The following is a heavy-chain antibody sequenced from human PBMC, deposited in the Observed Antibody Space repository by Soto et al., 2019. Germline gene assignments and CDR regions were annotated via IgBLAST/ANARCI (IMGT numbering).Heavy chain of an antibody. D-gene: IGHD6-13*01. CDR3: SNASGYSSSWRPQYKYYYYGMDV. CDR2: ISGNGGST. J-gene: IGHJ6*02. Sequence: GGSLRLSCAASGFTFSSYAMSWVRQAPGKGLEWVSAISGNGGSTYYADSVKGRFTISRDNSKNTLYLQMNSLRAEDTAVYYYSNASGYSSSWRPQYKYYYYGMDVWGQGTTVTVSS. V-gene: IGHV3-23*01. CDR1: GFTFSSYA.